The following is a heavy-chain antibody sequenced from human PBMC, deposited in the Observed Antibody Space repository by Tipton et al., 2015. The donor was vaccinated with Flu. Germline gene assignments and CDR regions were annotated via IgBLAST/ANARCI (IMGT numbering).Heavy chain of an antibody. Sequence: PGLVKPSETLYLICTVSGDSISSKLWNWVRQPPEKGLEWIGYIYHTATFYNPSLKSRVTISLDRSKNQFSLNLRSVSAADTATYYCARIEGAFEAGECVSTNCYIDCWGQGTLITVS. CDR2: IYHTAT. V-gene: IGHV4-59*04. D-gene: IGHD6-13*01. CDR1: GDSISSKL. J-gene: IGHJ4*02. CDR3: ARIEGAFEAGECVSTNCYIDC.